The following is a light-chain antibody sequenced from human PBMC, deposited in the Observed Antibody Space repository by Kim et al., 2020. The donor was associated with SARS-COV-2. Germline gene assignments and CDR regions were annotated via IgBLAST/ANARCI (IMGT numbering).Light chain of an antibody. CDR2: GGS. CDR1: QDIRNE. J-gene: IGKJ1*01. Sequence: AIQMTQSPSSLSASVGDRVTISCRASQDIRNELGWYQQKAGKAPKLLIYGGSTLQSGVPSRFSGGGSGTDFILTISSLQPEDFATYYCLQDYNYPRTFGQGTKVDIK. CDR3: LQDYNYPRT. V-gene: IGKV1-6*01.